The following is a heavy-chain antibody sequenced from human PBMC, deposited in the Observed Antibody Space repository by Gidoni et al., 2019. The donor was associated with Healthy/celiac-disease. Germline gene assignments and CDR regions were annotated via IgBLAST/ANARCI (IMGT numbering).Heavy chain of an antibody. CDR3: ARRYYDILTGYYTEWYFDL. Sequence: QLQLQESGPGLVKPSETLSLTCTVSGGSISSSSYYWGWIRQPPGKGLEWIGSIYYSGSTYYNPSLKSRVTISVDTSKIQFSLKLSSVTAADTAVYYCARRYYDILTGYYTEWYFDLWGRGTLVTVSS. V-gene: IGHV4-39*01. CDR2: IYYSGST. J-gene: IGHJ2*01. CDR1: GGSISSSSYY. D-gene: IGHD3-9*01.